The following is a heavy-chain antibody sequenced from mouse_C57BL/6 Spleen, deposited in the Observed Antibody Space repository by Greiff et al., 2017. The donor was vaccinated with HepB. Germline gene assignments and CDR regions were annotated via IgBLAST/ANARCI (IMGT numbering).Heavy chain of an antibody. CDR3: ARPNYDYALYFDY. D-gene: IGHD2-4*01. V-gene: IGHV2-2*01. CDR1: GFSLTSYG. CDR2: IWSGGST. J-gene: IGHJ2*01. Sequence: VQRVESGPGLVQPSQSLSITCTVSGFSLTSYGVHWVRQSPGKGLEWLGVIWSGGSTDYNAAFISRLSISKDNSTSQVFFKMNSLQADDTAIYYCARPNYDYALYFDYWGQGTTLTVSS.